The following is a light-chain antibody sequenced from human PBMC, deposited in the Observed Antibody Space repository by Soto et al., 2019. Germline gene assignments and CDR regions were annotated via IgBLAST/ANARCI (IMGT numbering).Light chain of an antibody. V-gene: IGKV1-17*01. J-gene: IGKJ1*01. CDR3: ERYHSYAEG. CDR2: GAS. Sequence: IKMRQCAASRSGAVRGKRTITCRASQGIRSALAWYQQKPGKAPKRLIYGASTLQSGVPSRFSGSGYGTAFNISLRSLHPDDFALSFCERYHSYAEGLGEGTKVDIK. CDR1: QGIRSA.